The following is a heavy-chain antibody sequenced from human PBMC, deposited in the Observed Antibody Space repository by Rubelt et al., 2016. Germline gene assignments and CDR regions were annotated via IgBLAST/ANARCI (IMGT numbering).Heavy chain of an antibody. CDR2: GSGGST. J-gene: IGHJ4*02. D-gene: IGHD5-18*01. CDR3: AKDHWFRYSYVTYSLDY. V-gene: IGHV3-23*01. Sequence: GSGGSTYYADSVKGRFTISRDNSKNTLYLQLNSLRADDTAVYYCAKDHWFRYSYVTYSLDYWGQGTLVTVSS.